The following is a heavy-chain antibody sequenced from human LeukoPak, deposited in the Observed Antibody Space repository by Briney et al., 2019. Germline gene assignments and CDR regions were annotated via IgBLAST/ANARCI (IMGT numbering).Heavy chain of an antibody. Sequence: GGSLRLSCVASGFTFSSHSMNWVRQAPGKGLEWVSYISSSSSTIYYADSVKGRFTISRDNAKNSLYLQMNSLRAEDTAVYYCARDHWDSEAFDIWGQGTMVTVSS. V-gene: IGHV3-48*01. CDR1: GFTFSSHS. J-gene: IGHJ3*02. CDR3: ARDHWDSEAFDI. D-gene: IGHD1-26*01. CDR2: ISSSSSTI.